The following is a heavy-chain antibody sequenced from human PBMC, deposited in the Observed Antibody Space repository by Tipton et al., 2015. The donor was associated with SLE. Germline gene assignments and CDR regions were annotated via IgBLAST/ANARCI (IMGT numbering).Heavy chain of an antibody. CDR3: ARHYTIFEH. CDR1: GGSINSHY. V-gene: IGHV4-59*08. J-gene: IGHJ4*02. CDR2: IYYTGST. Sequence: TLSLTCQVSGGSINSHYWSWIRQPPGKGLEWIGYIYYTGSTHYNPSLNSRVTISVDASKNHFSLTLNSVTAADTAVYYCARHYTIFEHWGQGTLVTVSS. D-gene: IGHD3-3*01.